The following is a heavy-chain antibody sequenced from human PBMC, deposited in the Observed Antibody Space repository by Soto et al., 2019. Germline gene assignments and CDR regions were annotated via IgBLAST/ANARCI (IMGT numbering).Heavy chain of an antibody. V-gene: IGHV1-69*01. CDR2: IIPIFGTS. Sequence: QLQLVQSGAEVKKPGSSVNVSCKTSGGSFSSNTITWVRQAPGQGLEWMGGIIPIFGTSNYAQKFQGSVTITADESTNTVYMELSRLRYADTAVYYCARDVLLVVVSATRAAGGLDPWCQGTLVTVSS. CDR3: ARDVLLVVVSATRAAGGLDP. J-gene: IGHJ5*02. CDR1: GGSFSSNT. D-gene: IGHD2-15*01.